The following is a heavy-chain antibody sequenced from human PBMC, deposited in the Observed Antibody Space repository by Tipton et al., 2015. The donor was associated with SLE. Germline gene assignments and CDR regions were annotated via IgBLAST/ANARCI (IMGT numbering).Heavy chain of an antibody. J-gene: IGHJ4*02. CDR2: IYHSGST. V-gene: IGHV4-30-2*02. CDR1: GGSFSGYY. D-gene: IGHD6-13*01. CDR3: ATSLGGSWYYFDY. Sequence: TLSLTCAVYGGSFSGYYWSWIRQPPGKGLEWIGYIYHSGSTYYNPSLKSRVTISVDRSKNQFSLRLSSVTAADTAVYYCATSLGGSWYYFDYWGQGTLVTVSS.